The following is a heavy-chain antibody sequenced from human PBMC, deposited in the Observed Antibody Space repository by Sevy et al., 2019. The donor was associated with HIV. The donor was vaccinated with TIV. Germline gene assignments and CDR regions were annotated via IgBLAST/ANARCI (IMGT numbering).Heavy chain of an antibody. CDR2: ISGSSSAI. CDR1: GFTFSDYY. D-gene: IGHD3-16*01. Sequence: GGSLRLSCAASGFTFSDYYMSWIRQAPGKGLEWISYISGSSSAIVYADSVKGRFAISRNNAKNSLYLHMDNLRAEDTADYFCVGRPYSSAYSWSYHFDYWGQGTLVTVSS. CDR3: VGRPYSSAYSWSYHFDY. J-gene: IGHJ4*02. V-gene: IGHV3-11*01.